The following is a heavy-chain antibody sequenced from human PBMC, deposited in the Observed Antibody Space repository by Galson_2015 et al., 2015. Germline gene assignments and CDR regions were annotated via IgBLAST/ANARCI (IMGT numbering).Heavy chain of an antibody. CDR1: EFTFSSYY. V-gene: IGHV3-21*01. Sequence: SLRLSCAASEFTFSSYYRSWVRQAPGKGLEWVSSISSTTTYIYYADSVKGRFTISRDNAKHSLYLQLNSLGAEDTAVYYCARQILDYDFWSGYYPTNFDYWGQGTLVTVSS. D-gene: IGHD3-3*01. CDR3: ARQILDYDFWSGYYPTNFDY. J-gene: IGHJ4*02. CDR2: ISSTTTYI.